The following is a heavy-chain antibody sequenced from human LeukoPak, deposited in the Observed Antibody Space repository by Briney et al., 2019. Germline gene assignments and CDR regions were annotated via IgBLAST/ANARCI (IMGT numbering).Heavy chain of an antibody. D-gene: IGHD2-2*01. V-gene: IGHV1-45*02. J-gene: IGHJ1*01. Sequence: ASVKVSCKASGYTFTYRYLHWVRQAPGQALEWMGWITPFNGNTNYAQKFQDRVTITRDRSMSTAYMELSSLRSEDTAVYYCARGVYCSSTSCYPEYFQHWGQGTLVTVSS. CDR2: ITPFNGNT. CDR1: GYTFTYRY. CDR3: ARGVYCSSTSCYPEYFQH.